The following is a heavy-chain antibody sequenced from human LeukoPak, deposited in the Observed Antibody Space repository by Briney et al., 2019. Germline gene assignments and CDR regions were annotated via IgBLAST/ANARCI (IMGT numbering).Heavy chain of an antibody. CDR3: ASPYPGIAAAGNSYYYGMDV. CDR1: GYTFTTYA. V-gene: IGHV1-3*01. Sequence: ASVKVSCKTSGYTFTTYAIHWVRQAPGQRPEWMGWINAGNGNTQYSQKFQGRVTITRDTSASTAYMELSSLRSEDTAVYYCASPYPGIAAAGNSYYYGMDVWGQGTTVTVSS. D-gene: IGHD6-13*01. CDR2: INAGNGNT. J-gene: IGHJ6*02.